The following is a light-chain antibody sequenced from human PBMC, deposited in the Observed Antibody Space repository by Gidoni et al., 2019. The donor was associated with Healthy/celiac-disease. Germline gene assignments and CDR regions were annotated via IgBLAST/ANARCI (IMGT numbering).Light chain of an antibody. Sequence: SSELPPDPAVSVALGQTVRITCQGDSLRSYYASWYQQKPGQAPVLVIYGKNNRPSGIPDRFSGSSSGNTASLTITGAQAEDEADYYCNSRDSSGNHHWVFGGGTKLTVL. CDR3: NSRDSSGNHHWV. V-gene: IGLV3-19*01. CDR2: GKN. CDR1: SLRSYY. J-gene: IGLJ3*02.